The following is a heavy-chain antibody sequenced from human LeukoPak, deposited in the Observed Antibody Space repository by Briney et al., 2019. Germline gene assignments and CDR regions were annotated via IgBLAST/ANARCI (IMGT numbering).Heavy chain of an antibody. D-gene: IGHD3-3*01. J-gene: IGHJ5*02. CDR2: IIPIFGTA. V-gene: IGHV1-69*13. Sequence: SVKVSCKASGGTFSSYAISWVRQAPGQGLELMGGIIPIFGTANYAQKFQGRVTITADESTSTAYMELSSLRSEDTAVCYCAGDFWSGYRNWFDPWGQGTLVTVSS. CDR1: GGTFSSYA. CDR3: AGDFWSGYRNWFDP.